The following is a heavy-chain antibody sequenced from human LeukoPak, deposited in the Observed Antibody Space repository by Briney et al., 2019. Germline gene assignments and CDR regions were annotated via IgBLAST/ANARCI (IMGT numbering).Heavy chain of an antibody. J-gene: IGHJ4*02. CDR2: INHSGST. D-gene: IGHD3-10*01. CDR1: GGSFSGYY. CDR3: ARVQRYYGSGSYYFDY. Sequence: SETLSLTCAVYGGSFSGYYWSWIRQPPGKGLEWIGEINHSGSTNYNPSLKSRVTISVDTSKNQFSLKLSSVTAADTAVYYRARVQRYYGSGSYYFDYWGQGTLVAVSS. V-gene: IGHV4-34*01.